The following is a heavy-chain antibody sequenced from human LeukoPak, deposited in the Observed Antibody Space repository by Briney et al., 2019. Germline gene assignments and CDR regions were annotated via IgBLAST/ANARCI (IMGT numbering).Heavy chain of an antibody. CDR1: GGSFSGYY. Sequence: SETLSLTCADYGGSFSGYYWSWIRQPPGKGLEWIGEINHSGSTNYNPALKSRVTISVDTSKNQFSLKLSSVTAADTAVYYCARGLGSRFYYDSSGYYQYWGQGTLVTVSS. CDR3: ARGLGSRFYYDSSGYYQY. D-gene: IGHD3-22*01. J-gene: IGHJ4*02. V-gene: IGHV4-34*01. CDR2: INHSGST.